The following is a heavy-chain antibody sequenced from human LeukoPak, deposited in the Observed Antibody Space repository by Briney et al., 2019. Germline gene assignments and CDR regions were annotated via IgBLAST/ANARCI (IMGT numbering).Heavy chain of an antibody. CDR2: INPNSGGT. J-gene: IGHJ6*02. Sequence: ASVKVSCKASGYTFTGYYMHWVRQAPGQGLEWMGWINPNSGGTNYAQKFQGRVAMTRDTSISTAYMELSRLRSDDTAVYYCATTPTQWLVPPSYYYGMDVWGQGTTDTVSS. CDR1: GYTFTGYY. CDR3: ATTPTQWLVPPSYYYGMDV. D-gene: IGHD6-19*01. V-gene: IGHV1-2*02.